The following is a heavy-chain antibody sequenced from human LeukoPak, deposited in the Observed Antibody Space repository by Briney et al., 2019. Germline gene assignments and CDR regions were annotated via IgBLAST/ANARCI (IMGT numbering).Heavy chain of an antibody. J-gene: IGHJ4*02. D-gene: IGHD1-1*01. CDR3: AKEIQLEPFDC. CDR1: GFTLSNFW. Sequence: SPRLSLSASGFTLSNFWVHWGPPAPGQGGGWVAFIQFDGSDIFYADSVKGRFTVSRDNSKNTLYLQMNSLRAEDTAVYYCAKEIQLEPFDCWGQGTLVTVSS. CDR2: IQFDGSDI. V-gene: IGHV3-30*02.